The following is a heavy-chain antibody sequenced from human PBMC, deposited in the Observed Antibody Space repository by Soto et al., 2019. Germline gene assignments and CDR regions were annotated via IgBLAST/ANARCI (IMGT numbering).Heavy chain of an antibody. CDR2: IYYSGST. CDR1: GGSISSYY. CDR3: ASGDYGDYVDY. D-gene: IGHD4-17*01. V-gene: IGHV4-59*01. Sequence: KPSETLSLTCTVSGGSISSYYWSWIRQPPGKGLEWIGYIYYSGSTNYNPSLKSRVTISVDTSKNQFSLKLSSVTAADTAVYYCASGDYGDYVDYWGQGTLVTVSS. J-gene: IGHJ4*02.